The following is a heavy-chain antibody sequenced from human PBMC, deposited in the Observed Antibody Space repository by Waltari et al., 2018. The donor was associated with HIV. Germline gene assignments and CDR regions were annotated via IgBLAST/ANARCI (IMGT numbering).Heavy chain of an antibody. V-gene: IGHV1-18*01. CDR3: ARRWAWGLGGMDV. CDR2: IRGDNGNT. D-gene: IGHD3-16*01. J-gene: IGHJ6*02. Sequence: QAPLVQSGAEVKKPGASVKVSCQASGYIVPSYGISSVRKAPGKGLEWMGWIRGDNGNTNYAQKFQGRVTMTTDTSTSTAYMDLRSLGSDDTAVYYCARRWAWGLGGMDVWGQGTTVTVSS. CDR1: GYIVPSYG.